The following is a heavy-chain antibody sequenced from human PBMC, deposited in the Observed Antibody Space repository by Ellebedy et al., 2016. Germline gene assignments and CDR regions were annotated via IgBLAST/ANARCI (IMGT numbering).Heavy chain of an antibody. CDR3: AREEASRAVATLDH. CDR1: GFNVSSKY. V-gene: IGHV3-53*01. Sequence: GESLKISXAASGFNVSSKYMSWVRQTPGTGLEWVSVLYSGGNTYYADSVKGRFTISRDNFKNTLFLQMNSLRAEDTAVYLCAREEASRAVATLDHWGQGALVTVSS. D-gene: IGHD4-23*01. J-gene: IGHJ4*02. CDR2: LYSGGNT.